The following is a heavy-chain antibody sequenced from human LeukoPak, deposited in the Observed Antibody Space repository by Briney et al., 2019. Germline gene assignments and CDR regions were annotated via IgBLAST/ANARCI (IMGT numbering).Heavy chain of an antibody. D-gene: IGHD4-17*01. Sequence: SETLSLTCTVSGGSISSYYWSWIRQPSGKGLEWIGYIYYSGSTNYNPSLKSRVTISVDTSKNQFSLKLSSVTAADTAVYYCARSTTVTTLDYWGQGTLVTVSS. CDR3: ARSTTVTTLDY. V-gene: IGHV4-59*01. CDR1: GGSISSYY. CDR2: IYYSGST. J-gene: IGHJ4*02.